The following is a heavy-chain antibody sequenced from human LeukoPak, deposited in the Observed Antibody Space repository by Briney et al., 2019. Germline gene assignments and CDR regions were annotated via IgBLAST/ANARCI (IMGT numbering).Heavy chain of an antibody. CDR2: ISWNSGRI. J-gene: IGHJ4*02. Sequence: PGRSLRLSCAASGFTFDDYAMHWVRQAPGKGLEWVSGISWNSGRIGYEDSVKGRFSISRDNGKNALYLQMNSLRAEDMALYYCAKDMGGTIAAAGPFDYWGQGTLVTVSS. D-gene: IGHD6-13*01. V-gene: IGHV3-9*03. CDR1: GFTFDDYA. CDR3: AKDMGGTIAAAGPFDY.